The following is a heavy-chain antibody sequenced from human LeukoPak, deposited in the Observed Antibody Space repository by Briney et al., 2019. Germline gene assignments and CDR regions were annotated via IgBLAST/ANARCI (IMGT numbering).Heavy chain of an antibody. Sequence: GGSLRLSCAASGFTFSSYWMSWVRQAPGKGLEWVANIKQDGTEKYYVDSVKGRFTISRDNAKNSLYLQMNSLRAEDTAVYYCAGLDTTMVTGDYWGQGTLVTVSS. CDR2: IKQDGTEK. J-gene: IGHJ4*02. D-gene: IGHD5-18*01. CDR3: AGLDTTMVTGDY. V-gene: IGHV3-7*01. CDR1: GFTFSSYW.